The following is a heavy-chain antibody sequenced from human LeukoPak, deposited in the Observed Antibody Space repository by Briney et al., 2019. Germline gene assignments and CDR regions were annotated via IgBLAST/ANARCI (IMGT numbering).Heavy chain of an antibody. J-gene: IGHJ3*02. CDR2: IIPIFGTA. D-gene: IGHD3-3*01. CDR1: GGTFSSYA. V-gene: IGHV1-69*13. CDR3: ARDLGRPYYDFWSGYYSPDAFDI. Sequence: ASVKVSCKASGGTFSSYAISWVRQAPGQGLEWMGGIIPIFGTANYAQKFQGRVTITADESTSTAYMELSSLRSEDTAVYYCARDLGRPYYDFWSGYYSPDAFDIWGQGTMVTVSS.